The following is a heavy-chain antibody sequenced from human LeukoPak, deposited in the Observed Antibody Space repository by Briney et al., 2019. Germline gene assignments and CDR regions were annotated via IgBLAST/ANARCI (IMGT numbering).Heavy chain of an antibody. J-gene: IGHJ4*02. V-gene: IGHV1-69*01. Sequence: PWASVKVSCKASGGTFSSYAISWVRQAPGQGLEWMGGIIPIFGTANYAQKFQGRVTITADESTSTAYMELSSLRSEDTAVYYCARDQGNWGSGIYYFDYWGQGTLVTVSS. CDR2: IIPIFGTA. CDR3: ARDQGNWGSGIYYFDY. CDR1: GGTFSSYA. D-gene: IGHD7-27*01.